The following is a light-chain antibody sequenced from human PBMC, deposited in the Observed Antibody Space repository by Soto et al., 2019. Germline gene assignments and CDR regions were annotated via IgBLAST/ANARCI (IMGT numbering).Light chain of an antibody. Sequence: QSALTQPPSASGSPGQSVTISCTGTSSDVGGYNYVSWYQQHPGKVPKLMVYEVNKRPSGVPDRFSGSKSGNTASLTVSGLQAEDEADYYCSSYTSSSIDYVFGTGTKVTVL. CDR2: EVN. V-gene: IGLV2-8*01. J-gene: IGLJ1*01. CDR3: SSYTSSSIDYV. CDR1: SSDVGGYNY.